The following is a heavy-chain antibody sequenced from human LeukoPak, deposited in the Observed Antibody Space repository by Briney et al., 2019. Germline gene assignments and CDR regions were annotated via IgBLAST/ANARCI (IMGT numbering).Heavy chain of an antibody. Sequence: SETLSLTCTVSGGSISSSSYYWGWIRQPPGKGLEWIGSIYYSGSTYYNPSLKSRVTISVDTSKNQFSLKLSSVTAADTAVYYCARHRIVVVVPAAPFDPWGQGTLVTVSS. V-gene: IGHV4-39*01. D-gene: IGHD2-2*01. CDR2: IYYSGST. J-gene: IGHJ5*02. CDR3: ARHRIVVVVPAAPFDP. CDR1: GGSISSSSYY.